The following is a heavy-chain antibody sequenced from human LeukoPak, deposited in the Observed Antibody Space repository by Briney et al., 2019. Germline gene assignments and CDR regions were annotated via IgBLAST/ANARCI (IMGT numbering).Heavy chain of an antibody. CDR2: ISYDGSKK. V-gene: IGHV3-30-3*01. CDR3: ARGGPYYYDSTAYYSDF. D-gene: IGHD3-22*01. J-gene: IGHJ4*02. Sequence: GGSLRLSCAASRFIFSSYGMHWVRQAPGKGLEWVALISYDGSKKYYADSVKGRFTVSRDNTKNTLYLQMNSLRTEDTAVYSCARGGPYYYDSTAYYSDFWGREPWSPSPQ. CDR1: RFIFSSYG.